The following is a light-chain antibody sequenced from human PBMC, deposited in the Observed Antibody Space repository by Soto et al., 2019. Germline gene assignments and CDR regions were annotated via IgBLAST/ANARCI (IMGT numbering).Light chain of an antibody. CDR2: GVS. CDR3: HHYGSSPYT. J-gene: IGKJ2*01. V-gene: IGKV3-20*01. CDR1: QSLSGNY. Sequence: EIVLTQSPGTLSLSPGERATLSCRASQSLSGNYLAWYQQKPGQAPRLLIFGVSSRATGIPDRFSGSGSGTDFTLTINSLEPEDLAVYYCHHYGSSPYTFGLGTKLESK.